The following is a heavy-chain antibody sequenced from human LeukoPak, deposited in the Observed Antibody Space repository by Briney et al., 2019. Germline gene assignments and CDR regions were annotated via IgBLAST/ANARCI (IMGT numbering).Heavy chain of an antibody. D-gene: IGHD4-17*01. J-gene: IGHJ6*02. Sequence: SETLSLTCTVSGGSISSYYWSWIRQPAGKGLEWIGRIYTSGSTNYNPSLKSRVTMSVDTSKNQLSLKLSSVTAADTAVYYCARDFYGDYEDYYYGMDVWGQGTTVTVSS. CDR1: GGSISSYY. V-gene: IGHV4-4*07. CDR2: IYTSGST. CDR3: ARDFYGDYEDYYYGMDV.